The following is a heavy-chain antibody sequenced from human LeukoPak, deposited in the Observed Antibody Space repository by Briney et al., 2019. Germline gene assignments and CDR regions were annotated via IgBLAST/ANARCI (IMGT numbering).Heavy chain of an antibody. D-gene: IGHD3-10*01. CDR1: GGSISSYY. J-gene: IGHJ4*02. Sequence: SETLSLTCTVSGGSISSYYWSWIRQPPGKGLEWIGYIYYSGSTNYNPSLKSRVTISVDTSKNQFSLKLSSVTAADTAVYYCASSFGNHALDYWGQGTLVTVSS. CDR2: IYYSGST. V-gene: IGHV4-59*01. CDR3: ASSFGNHALDY.